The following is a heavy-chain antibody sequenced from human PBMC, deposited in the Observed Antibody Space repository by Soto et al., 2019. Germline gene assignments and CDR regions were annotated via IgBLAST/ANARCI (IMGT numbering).Heavy chain of an antibody. D-gene: IGHD6-25*01. V-gene: IGHV1-18*01. Sequence: QVQLLQSGAEVKKPGASVKVSCKASGYTFTNYGITWVRQAPGQGLEWMGWISAYNGDTHYTQRLQGRVTMTTDTSTSTAYMELRGLISDDTAVYYCARVRPRVGYFYYYMDVWGKGTTVTVSS. CDR1: GYTFTNYG. CDR2: ISAYNGDT. J-gene: IGHJ6*03. CDR3: ARVRPRVGYFYYYMDV.